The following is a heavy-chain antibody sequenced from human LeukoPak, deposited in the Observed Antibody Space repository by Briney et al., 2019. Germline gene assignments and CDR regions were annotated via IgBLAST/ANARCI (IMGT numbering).Heavy chain of an antibody. CDR2: ITGSTGST. Sequence: GGSLRHSCAASGFTFSNYAMSWVRQAPGKGLEWVSAITGSTGSTYYADSVKGRFTISRDNSKNTLYLQMNSLRAEDTAVYYCAKGTGSGSYEAFDIWGQGTMVTVSS. J-gene: IGHJ3*02. CDR1: GFTFSNYA. V-gene: IGHV3-23*01. D-gene: IGHD3-10*01. CDR3: AKGTGSGSYEAFDI.